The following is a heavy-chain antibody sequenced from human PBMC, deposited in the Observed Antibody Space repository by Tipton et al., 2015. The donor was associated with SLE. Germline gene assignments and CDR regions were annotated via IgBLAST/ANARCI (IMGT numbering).Heavy chain of an antibody. CDR2: IRNKEYGETT. D-gene: IGHD1-26*01. J-gene: IGHJ4*02. CDR1: GFTFGDYV. Sequence: SLRLSCSASGFTFGDYVMSWVRQAPGKGLEWVGFIRNKEYGETTEYAASVKGRFTISRDDSKSIAYLQMNSLRAEDTAIYYCANGEWELLAFDYWGQGTLVTVSS. CDR3: ANGEWELLAFDY. V-gene: IGHV3-49*04.